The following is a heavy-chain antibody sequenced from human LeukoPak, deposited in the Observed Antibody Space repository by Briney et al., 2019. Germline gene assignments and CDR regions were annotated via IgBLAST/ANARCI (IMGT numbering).Heavy chain of an antibody. V-gene: IGHV4-34*01. Sequence: SETLPLTCAVYGGSFSGYYWSWIRQPPGKGLEWIGEINHSGGTNYNPSLKSRVTISVGTSKNQFSLKLSSVTAADTAVYYCARGQGFWGYYYYYTDVWGKGTTVTVSS. J-gene: IGHJ6*03. CDR3: ARGQGFWGYYYYYTDV. D-gene: IGHD3-16*01. CDR2: INHSGGT. CDR1: GGSFSGYY.